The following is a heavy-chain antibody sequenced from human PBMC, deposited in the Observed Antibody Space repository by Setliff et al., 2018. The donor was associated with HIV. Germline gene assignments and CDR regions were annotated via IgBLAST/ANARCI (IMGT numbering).Heavy chain of an antibody. V-gene: IGHV4-4*09. CDR1: GGSISSYY. J-gene: IGHJ5*01. D-gene: IGHD5-12*01. CDR2: IYTSGST. Sequence: SETLSLTCTVSGGSISSYYWSWIRQPPGKGLEWIGYIYTSGSTNYNPSLKSRVTISVDTSKNQFSLKLSSVTAADTAVYYCASDAVSGYDWKWFDSWGQGTLVTVSS. CDR3: ASDAVSGYDWKWFDS.